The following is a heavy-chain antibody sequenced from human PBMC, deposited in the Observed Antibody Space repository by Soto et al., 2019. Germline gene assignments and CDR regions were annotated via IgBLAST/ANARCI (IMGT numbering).Heavy chain of an antibody. V-gene: IGHV3-23*01. CDR1: GFTFSNYP. J-gene: IGHJ4*01. D-gene: IGHD3-10*01. CDR3: AKDRRITMVREVLRAFDS. CDR2: ISGSGETP. Sequence: VGSLRLSCAASGFTFSNYPMSWVRQAPGKGLEWVSGISGSGETPYYADSVKGRFTISRDNYKNMLYLQMNSLRAEDTAVYYCAKDRRITMVREVLRAFDSWGQGNLVTVSS.